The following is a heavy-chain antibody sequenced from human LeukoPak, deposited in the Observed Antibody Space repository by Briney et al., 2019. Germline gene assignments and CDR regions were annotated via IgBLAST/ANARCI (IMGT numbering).Heavy chain of an antibody. Sequence: RGESLKISCKGSEDSFTNYWIGWVRQMPGKGLECMGIIYPGDSDTRYSPSFQGQVTISADKSSSTAYLQWSSLKASDTAMYYCARHPSIAPRPNYFDYWGQGTLVTVSS. V-gene: IGHV5-51*01. CDR2: IYPGDSDT. CDR3: ARHPSIAPRPNYFDY. J-gene: IGHJ4*02. D-gene: IGHD6-6*01. CDR1: EDSFTNYW.